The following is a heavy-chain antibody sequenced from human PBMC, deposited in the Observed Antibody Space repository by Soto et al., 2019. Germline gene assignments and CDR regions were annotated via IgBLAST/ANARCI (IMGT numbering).Heavy chain of an antibody. CDR2: ISGSGGST. CDR3: AKDSIAVADPDTFDI. CDR1: GFTFSSYA. J-gene: IGHJ3*02. V-gene: IGHV3-23*01. D-gene: IGHD6-19*01. Sequence: GGSLRLSCAASGFTFSSYAMSWVRQAPGKGLEWVSGISGSGGSTYYADSVKGRFTNSRDNSKNTLYLQMNSLRAEDTAVYYCAKDSIAVADPDTFDIWGQGTMVTVSS.